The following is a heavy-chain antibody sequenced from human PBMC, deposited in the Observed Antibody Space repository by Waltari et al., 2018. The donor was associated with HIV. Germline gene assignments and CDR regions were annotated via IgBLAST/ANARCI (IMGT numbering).Heavy chain of an antibody. Sequence: QVQLLQSGAEVKQPGASVKFSCKVSGYTLTELSIHWVRQAPGKGLEWMGGLHPEDGKAIYAQKFQGRVTMTEDTSTDTAYMQLTSLRSEDTAIYYCATGGDYGSPFDYWGQGTLVTVSS. J-gene: IGHJ4*02. D-gene: IGHD4-17*01. V-gene: IGHV1-24*01. CDR1: GYTLTELS. CDR3: ATGGDYGSPFDY. CDR2: LHPEDGKA.